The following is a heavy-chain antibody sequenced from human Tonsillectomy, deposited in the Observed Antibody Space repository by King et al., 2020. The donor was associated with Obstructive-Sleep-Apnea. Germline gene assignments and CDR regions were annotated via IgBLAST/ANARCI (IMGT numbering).Heavy chain of an antibody. D-gene: IGHD3-10*01. CDR1: GGSFSSYY. Sequence: VQLQESGPGLVRPSETLSLTCTVSGGSFSSYYWSWIRQPAGKGMEWIGRIHASGSTNYNPSLKSRVTMSVDTSKKQFSLKLSSVTAADTAVYYCASWKVRGVIQEYWGQGTLVTVSS. J-gene: IGHJ4*02. CDR2: IHASGST. V-gene: IGHV4-4*07. CDR3: ASWKVRGVIQEY.